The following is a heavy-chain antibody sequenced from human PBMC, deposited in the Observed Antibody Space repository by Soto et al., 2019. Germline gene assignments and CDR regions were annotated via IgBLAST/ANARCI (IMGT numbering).Heavy chain of an antibody. CDR1: GFTLTTYG. J-gene: IGHJ4*02. V-gene: IGHV3-30*18. Sequence: GGSLRLSCAASGFTLTTYGMHWVRQAPGKGLEWVAAMSYDGTKEYYADSVKGRFTISRDSSRNTPFLQLNSLRAEDTAVYYCAKEFGSTWIDHWGEGTLVTVSS. D-gene: IGHD6-13*01. CDR3: AKEFGSTWIDH. CDR2: MSYDGTKE.